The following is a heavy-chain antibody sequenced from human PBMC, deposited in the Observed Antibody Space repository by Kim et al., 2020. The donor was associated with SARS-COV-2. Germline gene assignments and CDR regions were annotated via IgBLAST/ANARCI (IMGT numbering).Heavy chain of an antibody. Sequence: ASVKVSCKASGYTFSNNGMDWVRQAPGQRLEWMGWINIANGDTEYSEKFHGRLTITRDTSASATYLELSSLTSEDTAGYYCARGGPFSGSGSPFDYWGQG. D-gene: IGHD3-10*01. J-gene: IGHJ4*02. CDR3: ARGGPFSGSGSPFDY. V-gene: IGHV1-3*04. CDR2: INIANGDT. CDR1: GYTFSNNG.